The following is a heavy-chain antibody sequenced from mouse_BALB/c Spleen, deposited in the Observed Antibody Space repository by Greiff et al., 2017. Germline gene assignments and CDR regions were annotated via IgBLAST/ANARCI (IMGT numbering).Heavy chain of an antibody. CDR1: GYTFSSYW. CDR3: ARSGMITTEAWFAY. CDR2: ILPGSGST. Sequence: QVQLQQSGAELMKPGASVKISCKATGYTFSSYWIEWVKQRPGHGLEWIGEILPGSGSTNYNEKFKGKATFTADTSSNTAYMQLSSLTSEDSAVDYGARSGMITTEAWFAYWGQGTLVTVAA. D-gene: IGHD2-4*01. V-gene: IGHV1-9*01. J-gene: IGHJ3*01.